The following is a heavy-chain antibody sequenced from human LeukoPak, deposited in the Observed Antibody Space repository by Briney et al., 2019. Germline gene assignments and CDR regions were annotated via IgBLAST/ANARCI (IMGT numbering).Heavy chain of an antibody. CDR3: ARVGGDRNSGSYYLYYYCYMDV. V-gene: IGHV1-2*02. Sequence: ASVKVSCKASGYTFTGYYMHWVRQAPGQGLEWMGWINPNSGGTNYAQKFQGRVTMTTDTSTSTAYMELRSLRSDDTAVYYCARVGGDRNSGSYYLYYYCYMDVWGKGTTVTVSS. D-gene: IGHD1-26*01. CDR1: GYTFTGYY. J-gene: IGHJ6*03. CDR2: INPNSGGT.